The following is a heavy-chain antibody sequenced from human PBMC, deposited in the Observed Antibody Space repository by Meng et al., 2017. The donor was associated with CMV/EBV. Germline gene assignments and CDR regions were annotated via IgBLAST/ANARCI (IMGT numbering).Heavy chain of an antibody. J-gene: IGHJ5*02. CDR3: ARGVGGWFDP. CDR2: INHSGST. V-gene: IGHV4-34*01. D-gene: IGHD1-26*01. Sequence: QGQLQQLGAGLLKPSETLSRTCAVYGGSFSGYYWSWIRQPPGKGLEWIGEINHSGSTNYNPSLKSRVTISVDTSKNQFSLKLSSVTAADTAVYYCARGVGGWFDPWGQGTLVTVSS. CDR1: GGSFSGYY.